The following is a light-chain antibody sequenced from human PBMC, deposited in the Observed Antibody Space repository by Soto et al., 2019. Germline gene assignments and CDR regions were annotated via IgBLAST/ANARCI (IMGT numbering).Light chain of an antibody. Sequence: DIQMTQSPSSLSASVGDRVTITCRASQAIRNDLGWYQQKPAKAPKRLIYATSSLQSGVPSRFSGSGSGTEFTLTISSLQHEDSETYYCLQPNTYPRTLGQGTKVDIK. CDR3: LQPNTYPRT. CDR2: ATS. J-gene: IGKJ1*01. CDR1: QAIRND. V-gene: IGKV1-17*01.